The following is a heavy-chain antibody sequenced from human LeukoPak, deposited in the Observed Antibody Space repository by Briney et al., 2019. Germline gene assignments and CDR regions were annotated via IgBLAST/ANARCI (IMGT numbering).Heavy chain of an antibody. Sequence: GGSLRLSCAASGFTFSCYWMSWVRQAPGNGLEWVANIKQDGSEKYYVDSVKGRFTISRDNAKNSLYLQMNSLRAEDTAVYYCARRIAEPYYYYMDVWGKGTTVTISS. D-gene: IGHD6-13*01. CDR1: GFTFSCYW. J-gene: IGHJ6*03. V-gene: IGHV3-7*01. CDR2: IKQDGSEK. CDR3: ARRIAEPYYYYMDV.